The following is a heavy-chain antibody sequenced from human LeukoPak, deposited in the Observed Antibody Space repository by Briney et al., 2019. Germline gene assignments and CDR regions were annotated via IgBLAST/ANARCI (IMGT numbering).Heavy chain of an antibody. J-gene: IGHJ4*02. V-gene: IGHV4-39*01. Sequence: PSETLSLTCTVSGGSIRISSYYWGWIRQPPGKGLEWIGSIYYSGSTYYNASLKSRGTISVDTSKNQFSLKLNSVTAADTAVYFWARQVVAVAGTGYFDYWGQGTLVTVSS. CDR2: IYYSGST. CDR3: ARQVVAVAGTGYFDY. CDR1: GGSIRISSYY. D-gene: IGHD6-19*01.